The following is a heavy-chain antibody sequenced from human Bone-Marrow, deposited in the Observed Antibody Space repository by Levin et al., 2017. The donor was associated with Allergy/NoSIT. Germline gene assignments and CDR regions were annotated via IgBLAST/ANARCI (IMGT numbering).Heavy chain of an antibody. CDR2: ISFDGKNK. D-gene: IGHD3-16*01. V-gene: IGHV3-30*04. CDR3: ARDPQDYDYIWVAYYYGLAA. J-gene: IGHJ6*02. CDR1: GFTFTRYS. Sequence: SCVASGFTFTRYSMHWVRQAPGKGLEWVAVISFDGKNKYYRDSVKGRFTISRDNSKNTLYLQMKSLRAEDTALYYCARDPQDYDYIWVAYYYGLAAWGQGTTVTVSS.